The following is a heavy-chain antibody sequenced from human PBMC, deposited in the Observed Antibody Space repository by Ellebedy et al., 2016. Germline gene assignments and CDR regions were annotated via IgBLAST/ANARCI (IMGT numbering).Heavy chain of an antibody. CDR2: ISAYNGNT. Sequence: ASVKVSCKASGYTFTSYGISWVRQAPGQGLEWMGWISAYNGNTNYAQKLQGRVTMTTDTSTSTAYMELRSLRSDDTAVYYCARGPPRYCSSTSCFTNWFDPWGQGTLVTVSS. D-gene: IGHD2-2*02. CDR3: ARGPPRYCSSTSCFTNWFDP. CDR1: GYTFTSYG. J-gene: IGHJ5*02. V-gene: IGHV1-18*04.